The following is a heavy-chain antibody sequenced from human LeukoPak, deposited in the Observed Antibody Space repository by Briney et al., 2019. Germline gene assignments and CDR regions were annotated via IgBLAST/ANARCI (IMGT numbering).Heavy chain of an antibody. Sequence: SETLSLTCTLSGGSISSGSYCWNWIRQPAGKGLEWIGRIYTSGSTNYNPSLKSRVTISLDTSKNQFSLKLSSVTAADTAVYYCARDGTYTRFDYWGQGTLVTVSS. CDR1: GGSISSGSYC. D-gene: IGHD1-26*01. CDR2: IYTSGST. V-gene: IGHV4-61*02. CDR3: ARDGTYTRFDY. J-gene: IGHJ4*02.